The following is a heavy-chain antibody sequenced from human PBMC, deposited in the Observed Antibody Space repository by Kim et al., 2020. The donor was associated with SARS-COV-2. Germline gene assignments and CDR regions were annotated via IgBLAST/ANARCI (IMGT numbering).Heavy chain of an antibody. J-gene: IGHJ4*02. Sequence: SGYTNYNPSLMSRVTISLDMSKSHFYRKLSSVAAADTAVYYCARGARTVDYWGQGTLVTVSS. V-gene: IGHV4-59*09. CDR2: SGYT. CDR3: ARGARTVDY.